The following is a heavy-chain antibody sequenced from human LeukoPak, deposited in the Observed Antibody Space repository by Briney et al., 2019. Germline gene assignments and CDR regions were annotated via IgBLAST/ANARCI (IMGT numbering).Heavy chain of an antibody. J-gene: IGHJ5*02. CDR1: RFIFSSYG. D-gene: IGHD3-10*01. CDR2: ISYDESNK. Sequence: PGGSLRHSCAAYRFIFSSYGMHCVRQAPGKGLEGGAVISYDESNKYYADSVKGRFTISRDNSKNTLYLQMNSLRAEDTAVYYCAKDHSGSYYPNWFDPWGQGTRVTVSS. V-gene: IGHV3-30*18. CDR3: AKDHSGSYYPNWFDP.